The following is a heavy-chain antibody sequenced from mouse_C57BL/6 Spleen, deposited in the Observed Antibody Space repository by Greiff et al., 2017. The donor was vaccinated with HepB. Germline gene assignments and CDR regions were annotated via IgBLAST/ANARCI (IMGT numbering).Heavy chain of an antibody. CDR3: ARPLLGYFDY. V-gene: IGHV1-50*01. D-gene: IGHD1-1*01. CDR1: GYTFTSYW. CDR2: IDPSDSYT. Sequence: QVHVKQPGAALVKPGASVKLSCKASGYTFTSYWIQWVKQRPGQGLEWIGEIDPSDSYTNYNQKFKGKATLTVDTSSSTAYMQLSSLTSEDSAVYYCARPLLGYFDYWGQGTTLTVSS. J-gene: IGHJ2*01.